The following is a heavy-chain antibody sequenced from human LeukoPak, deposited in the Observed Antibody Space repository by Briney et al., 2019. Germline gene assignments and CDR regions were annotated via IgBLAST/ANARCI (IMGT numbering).Heavy chain of an antibody. J-gene: IGHJ6*02. CDR3: ARHPVLLSTRRTYGMDV. CDR2: ISGNGGST. D-gene: IGHD3-10*01. CDR1: GFTFSSYA. Sequence: PGGSLRLSCAASGFTFSSYAMSWVRQAPGKGLEWVSAISGNGGSTFYTDAVKGRFTISRDNSKNTLYLQMNSLRAEDTAVYYCARHPVLLSTRRTYGMDVWGQGTTVTVSS. V-gene: IGHV3-23*01.